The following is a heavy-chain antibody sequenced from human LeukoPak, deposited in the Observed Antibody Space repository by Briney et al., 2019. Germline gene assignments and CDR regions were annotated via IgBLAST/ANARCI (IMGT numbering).Heavy chain of an antibody. D-gene: IGHD1-26*01. V-gene: IGHV3-21*01. CDR1: GFTFSSYS. CDR3: ARESGGDLGEAFDI. Sequence: GGSLRLSCAASGFTFSSYSMNWVRQAPGKGLEWVSSISSSSSYIYYADSVKGRFTISRDNAKNSLYLQMNSLRAEDTAVYYCARESGGDLGEAFDIWGQGTMVTVSS. J-gene: IGHJ3*02. CDR2: ISSSSSYI.